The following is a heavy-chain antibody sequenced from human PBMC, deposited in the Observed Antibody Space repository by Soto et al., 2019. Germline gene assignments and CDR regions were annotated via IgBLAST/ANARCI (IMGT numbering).Heavy chain of an antibody. CDR1: GYSFTSYW. J-gene: IGHJ3*02. CDR3: ARFFWGYSYVAFEI. D-gene: IGHD5-18*01. V-gene: IGHV5-51*01. Sequence: GESLKISCKGSGYSFTSYWIGWVRQMPGKGLEWMGIIYPGDSDTRYSPSFQGQVTISADKSISTAYLQWSSLKASDTAMYFFARFFWGYSYVAFEIWGKGTRFTVSS. CDR2: IYPGDSDT.